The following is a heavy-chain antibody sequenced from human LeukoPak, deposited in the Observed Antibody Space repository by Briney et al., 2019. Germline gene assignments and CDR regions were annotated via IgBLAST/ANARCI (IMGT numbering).Heavy chain of an antibody. CDR2: INPRGST. V-gene: IGHV4-34*01. Sequence: SETLSLTCAVYGGSLSDHYWSWFRQPPGKGLEWIGEINPRGSTIYNPSLKSRVTVSVDTSKNQFSLNLSSVTAADTAVYYCAREPGYCSGGSCYGGWFDPWGQGTLVTVSS. D-gene: IGHD2-15*01. J-gene: IGHJ5*02. CDR3: AREPGYCSGGSCYGGWFDP. CDR1: GGSLSDHY.